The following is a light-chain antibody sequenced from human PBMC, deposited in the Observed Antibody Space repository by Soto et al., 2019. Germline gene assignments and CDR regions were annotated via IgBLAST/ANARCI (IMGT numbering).Light chain of an antibody. Sequence: EGVMTQSPTTLSLSPGGRATLSCRASQSISDTLAWYQQKSGQAPRLLIYGAFTRAAGVPARFSGSGSGTEFTLTISSLQSEDSAVYFCQQYAKWPKTFGQGSKVDIK. CDR2: GAF. V-gene: IGKV3-15*01. CDR1: QSISDT. J-gene: IGKJ1*01. CDR3: QQYAKWPKT.